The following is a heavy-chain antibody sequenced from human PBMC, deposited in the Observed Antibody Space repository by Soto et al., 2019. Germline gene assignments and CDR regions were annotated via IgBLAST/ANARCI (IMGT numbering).Heavy chain of an antibody. V-gene: IGHV1-69*04. CDR3: ATSYGSGYRAFDY. D-gene: IGHD3-10*01. CDR2: VNPILSMS. J-gene: IGHJ4*02. Sequence: QVQLVQSVAEVTRPGSSVKVSSKASGDTFSFYSINWVRQAPGLGLEWMGRVNPILSMSNYAQRFQGRVTMTADKSTSTAYMELSGLRSEDTAMYYCATSYGSGYRAFDYWGQGALVTVSS. CDR1: GDTFSFYS.